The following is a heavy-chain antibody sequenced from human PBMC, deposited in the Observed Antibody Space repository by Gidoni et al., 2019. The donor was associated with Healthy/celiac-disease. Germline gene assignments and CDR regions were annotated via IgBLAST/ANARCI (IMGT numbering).Heavy chain of an antibody. V-gene: IGHV1-2*02. Sequence: QVQLVQSGAEVKKPGASVKVSCKASGYTFTGDYMHWVRQAPGQGLEWMGWINPNSGGTNYAQKFQGRVTMTRDTSISTAYMELSRLRSDDTAVYYCASLYSSSWYYYYYGMDVWGQGTTVTVSS. CDR1: GYTFTGDY. J-gene: IGHJ6*02. CDR2: INPNSGGT. CDR3: ASLYSSSWYYYYYGMDV. D-gene: IGHD6-13*01.